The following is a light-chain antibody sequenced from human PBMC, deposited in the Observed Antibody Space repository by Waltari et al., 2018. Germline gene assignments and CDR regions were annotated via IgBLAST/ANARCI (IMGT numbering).Light chain of an antibody. CDR1: QSIGTF. J-gene: IGKJ1*01. CDR2: AAS. CDR3: QHYVRLPVT. V-gene: IGKV3-20*01. Sequence: IMLTQSPDTLSLSPGERATLPCRASQSIGTFLVWYQQKPGQAPRLLIYAASTRATGIPDRFSGSGSGTDFSLIISRLEPEDFAVYYCQHYVRLPVTFGQGTKVEIK.